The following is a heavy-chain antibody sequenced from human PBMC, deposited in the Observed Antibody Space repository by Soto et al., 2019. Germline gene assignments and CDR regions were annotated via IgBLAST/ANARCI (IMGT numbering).Heavy chain of an antibody. V-gene: IGHV5-51*01. CDR2: IYPGDSDT. CDR3: ARRITIFGVEMWGMDV. J-gene: IGHJ6*02. CDR1: GYSLTSYW. D-gene: IGHD3-3*01. Sequence: GESLKISCKGSGYSLTSYWIGWVRQMPGKGLEWMGIIYPGDSDTRYSASFQGQVTISADKSISTAYLQWSSLKASDTAMYYCARRITIFGVEMWGMDVWGQGTPGTVSS.